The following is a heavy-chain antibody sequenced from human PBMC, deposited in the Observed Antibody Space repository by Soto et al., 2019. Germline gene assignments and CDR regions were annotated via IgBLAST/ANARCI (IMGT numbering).Heavy chain of an antibody. V-gene: IGHV3-30*03. CDR3: AIDPVYSSTSSAGRFGMDV. Sequence: QVQLVESGGGVVQPGRSLRLSCAASGFTFSDYGMHWVRQAPGKGLEGVALISYHGSNEHYADSVKGRFTISRDNSKNTLYLQMNSLRAEDTDVYYYAIDPVYSSTSSAGRFGMDVWGQGTTVTVSS. D-gene: IGHD6-13*01. CDR2: ISYHGSNE. CDR1: GFTFSDYG. J-gene: IGHJ6*01.